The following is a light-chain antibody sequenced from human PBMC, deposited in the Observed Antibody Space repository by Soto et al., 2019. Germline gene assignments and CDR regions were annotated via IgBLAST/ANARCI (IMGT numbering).Light chain of an antibody. CDR1: SGFVGSFRL. CDR2: ERH. CDR3: CLYIGATTYV. Sequence: QPVLALPASVSGSPGQSNTISCTGTSGFVGSFRLVSWYQQHPGQSPKVMISERHRRPSRLPNRFSGSTSVISASLTISGLQAEDVADYYCCLYIGATTYVFGSGSKGTVL. J-gene: IGLJ1*01. V-gene: IGLV2-23*01.